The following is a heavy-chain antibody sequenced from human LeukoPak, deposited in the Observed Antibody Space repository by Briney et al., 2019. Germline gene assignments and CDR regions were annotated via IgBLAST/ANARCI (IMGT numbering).Heavy chain of an antibody. CDR3: ARDFFERDHGDSFDY. J-gene: IGHJ4*02. D-gene: IGHD4-17*01. V-gene: IGHV1-18*01. CDR2: ISAYNGNT. CDR1: GYTFTSYG. Sequence: ASVKVSCKASGYTFTSYGISWVRQAPGQGLEWMGWISAYNGNTNYAQKLQGRVTMTTDTSTSTAYMELRSLRSDDTAVYYCARDFFERDHGDSFDYWGQGTLVTVSS.